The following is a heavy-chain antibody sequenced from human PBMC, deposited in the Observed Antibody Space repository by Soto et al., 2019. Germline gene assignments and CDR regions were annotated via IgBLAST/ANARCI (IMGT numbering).Heavy chain of an antibody. J-gene: IGHJ4*02. Sequence: ASVKVSCKTSGYSFTDYKLHWVRQASGQGLEWMGWVDPNGGGSNSAQKFQGSVTMTWDTSITTAYLDLTRLTTNDTATYFCATWVDYGDFEGFDFWGQGTLVTVSS. CDR3: ATWVDYGDFEGFDF. D-gene: IGHD4-17*01. V-gene: IGHV1-2*04. CDR2: VDPNGGGS. CDR1: GYSFTDYK.